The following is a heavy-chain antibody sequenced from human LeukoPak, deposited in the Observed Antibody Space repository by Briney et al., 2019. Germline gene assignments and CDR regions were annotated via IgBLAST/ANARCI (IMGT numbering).Heavy chain of an antibody. CDR3: ARAGSSSRRIFDY. Sequence: SETLSLTCAVYGGSFSGYYWSWIRQPPGKGLEWIGEINHSGSTNYDPSLKSRVTISVDTSKNQFSLKLSSVTAADTAVYYCARAGSSSRRIFDYWGQGTLVTVSS. J-gene: IGHJ4*02. D-gene: IGHD6-13*01. CDR2: INHSGST. CDR1: GGSFSGYY. V-gene: IGHV4-34*01.